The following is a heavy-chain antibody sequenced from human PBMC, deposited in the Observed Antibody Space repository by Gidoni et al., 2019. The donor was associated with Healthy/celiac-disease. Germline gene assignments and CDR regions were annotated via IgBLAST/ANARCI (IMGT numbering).Heavy chain of an antibody. J-gene: IGHJ4*02. Sequence: QVQLQESGPGLVTPSQTLSLTCTVSGGSIRSGGYYWSWLRQHPGKGLEWIGYIYYSGSTYYNPSLKSRVTISVDTSKNQFSLKLSSVTAADTAVYYCARVISSWILYYFDYWGQGTLVTVSS. CDR1: GGSIRSGGYY. CDR2: IYYSGST. V-gene: IGHV4-31*03. D-gene: IGHD6-13*01. CDR3: ARVISSWILYYFDY.